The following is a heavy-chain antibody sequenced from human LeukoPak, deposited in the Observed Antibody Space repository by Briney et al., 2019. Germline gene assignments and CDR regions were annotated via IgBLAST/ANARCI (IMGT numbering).Heavy chain of an antibody. Sequence: PGGSLRLSCAASGFTFSSCGMHWVRQAPGKGLEWVSSISSSSSYIYYADSVKGRFTISRDNAKNSLYLQMNSLRAEDTAVYYCARTYSSGWYGQLDYWGQGTLVTVSS. V-gene: IGHV3-21*01. CDR1: GFTFSSCG. J-gene: IGHJ4*02. CDR2: ISSSSSYI. CDR3: ARTYSSGWYGQLDY. D-gene: IGHD6-19*01.